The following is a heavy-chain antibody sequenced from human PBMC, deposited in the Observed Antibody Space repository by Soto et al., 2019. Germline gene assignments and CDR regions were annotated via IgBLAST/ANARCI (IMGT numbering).Heavy chain of an antibody. Sequence: QVQLQESGPGLVKPSQTLSLTCTVSGGSISSGGYYWSWIRQHPGKGLEWIGYIYYSGSTYYNPSLKRRVTMSVEPSKNQFSLKLSSVTAADTAVYYCARTGPVSFWSGQNYGMDVWGQGTTVTVSS. J-gene: IGHJ6*02. CDR3: ARTGPVSFWSGQNYGMDV. D-gene: IGHD3-3*01. CDR2: IYYSGST. V-gene: IGHV4-31*03. CDR1: GGSISSGGYY.